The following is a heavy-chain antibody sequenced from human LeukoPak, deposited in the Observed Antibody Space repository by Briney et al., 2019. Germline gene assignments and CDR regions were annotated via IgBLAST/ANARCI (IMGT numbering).Heavy chain of an antibody. D-gene: IGHD4-17*01. CDR3: ARDTDYGDYRRNAFDI. V-gene: IGHV1-46*03. CDR2: INPSGGST. Sequence: ASVKVSCKASGYTFTSYCMHWVRQAPGQGLEWMGIINPSGGSTSYAQKFQGRVTMTRDTSTSTVYMELSSLRSEDTAVYYCARDTDYGDYRRNAFDIWGQGTMVTVSS. J-gene: IGHJ3*02. CDR1: GYTFTSYC.